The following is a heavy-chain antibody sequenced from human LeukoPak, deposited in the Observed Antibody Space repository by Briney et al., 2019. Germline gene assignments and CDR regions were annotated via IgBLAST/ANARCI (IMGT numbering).Heavy chain of an antibody. D-gene: IGHD3-9*01. J-gene: IGHJ5*02. V-gene: IGHV4-59*01. CDR3: ARLDKNCDILTGYINWFDP. CDR1: GVSLTRDF. CDR2: IYYSGST. Sequence: SETLSLTCTVSGVSLTRDFWSCIRQPPGKGLEWFGYIYYSGSTDYNSSLNSRVTISVDPSNNQFSLKLTSVTAADTAVYYCARLDKNCDILTGYINWFDPWGQGTLVTVSS.